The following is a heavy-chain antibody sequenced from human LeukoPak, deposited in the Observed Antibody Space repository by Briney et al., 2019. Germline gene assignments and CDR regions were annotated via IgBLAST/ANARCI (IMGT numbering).Heavy chain of an antibody. CDR2: ISSTSSYI. CDR1: GFTFSSY. Sequence: PGGSLRLSCAASGFTFSSYMNWVRQAPGKGLEWVSSISSTSSYIYYADSVKGRFTISRDNSRNSLSLQMNSLTTEDTALYYCVKEDYSHITNYFDNWGQGILVTVSS. J-gene: IGHJ4*02. D-gene: IGHD3-10*01. V-gene: IGHV3-21*04. CDR3: VKEDYSHITNYFDN.